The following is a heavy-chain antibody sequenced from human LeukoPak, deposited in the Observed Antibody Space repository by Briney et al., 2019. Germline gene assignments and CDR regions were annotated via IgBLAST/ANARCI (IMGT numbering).Heavy chain of an antibody. CDR1: GFTLSNYA. D-gene: IGHD2-21*02. V-gene: IGHV3-23*01. CDR3: AKDFVVVPGNVTYFDY. CDR2: ISGSGDNT. J-gene: IGHJ4*02. Sequence: PGGSLRLSCAASGFTLSNYAMSGVRQAPGKGLEWVSAISGSGDNTYYADSVKGRFTVSRDNSKNTLYVQMKSLRAEDTAVYYCAKDFVVVPGNVTYFDYWGQGTLVTVSS.